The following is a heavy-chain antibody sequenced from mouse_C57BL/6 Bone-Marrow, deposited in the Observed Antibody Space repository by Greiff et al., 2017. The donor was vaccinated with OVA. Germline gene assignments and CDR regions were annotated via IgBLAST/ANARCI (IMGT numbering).Heavy chain of an antibody. D-gene: IGHD2-3*01. CDR3: ARHEDCYYASYFDY. CDR1: GYAFSSSW. CDR2: IYPGDGDT. Sequence: VKPGASVKISCKASGYAFSSSWMYWVKQRPGKGLEWIGRIYPGDGDTNYNGKFKGKATLTADKSSSTAYMQLSSLTSEDSAVYFCARHEDCYYASYFDYWGQGTTLTVSS. V-gene: IGHV1-82*01. J-gene: IGHJ2*01.